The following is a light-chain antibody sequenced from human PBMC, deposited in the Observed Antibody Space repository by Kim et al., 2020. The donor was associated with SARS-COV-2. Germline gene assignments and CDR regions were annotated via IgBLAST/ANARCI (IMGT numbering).Light chain of an antibody. Sequence: ESVGDRVTVTCRASQNINNFLNWYQQKPGKAPEVLIYAASNLQSGVPSRFSGSGSGTDFTLTINSLQPEDFATYYCQQSYNTPRTFGQGTKVDIK. V-gene: IGKV1-39*01. J-gene: IGKJ1*01. CDR2: AAS. CDR1: QNINNF. CDR3: QQSYNTPRT.